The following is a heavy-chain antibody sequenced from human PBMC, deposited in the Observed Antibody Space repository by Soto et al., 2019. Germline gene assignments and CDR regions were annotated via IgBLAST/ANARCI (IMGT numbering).Heavy chain of an antibody. Sequence: QVQLVESGGGVVQPGRSLRLSCAASGFTFSSYAMHWVRQAPGKGLEWVAVISYDGSNKYYADSVKGRFTISRDNSKNTLYLQMNSLRAEDTAVYYCARAPGRGGSYYYFDYWGQGTLVTVSS. D-gene: IGHD1-26*01. CDR2: ISYDGSNK. V-gene: IGHV3-30-3*01. CDR3: ARAPGRGGSYYYFDY. CDR1: GFTFSSYA. J-gene: IGHJ4*02.